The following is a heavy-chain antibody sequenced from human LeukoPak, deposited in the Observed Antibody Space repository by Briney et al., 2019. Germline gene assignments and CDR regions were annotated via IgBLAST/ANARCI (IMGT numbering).Heavy chain of an antibody. D-gene: IGHD3-9*01. CDR3: ASPPLEGYFDWLLPTTFDY. CDR1: GFTFSSYA. J-gene: IGHJ4*02. V-gene: IGHV3-23*01. Sequence: GGSLRLSCAASGFTFSSYAMSWVRQAPGKGLEWVSAISGSGGSTYYADSVKGRFTISRDNSKNTLYLQMNSLRAEDTAVYYCASPPLEGYFDWLLPTTFDYWGQGTLVTVSS. CDR2: ISGSGGST.